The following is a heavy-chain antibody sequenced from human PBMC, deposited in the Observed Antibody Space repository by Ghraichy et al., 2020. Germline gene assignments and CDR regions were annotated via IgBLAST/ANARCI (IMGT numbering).Heavy chain of an antibody. D-gene: IGHD3-10*01. Sequence: SETLSLTCSVSGGSITSSSYHWGWIRQSPGKGLEWIGSTYYRGSNYYNPSLKSRVTISVDTSKNQFSLELSSVTAADTALYYCVRHLSPNYYGSGSYQFDYWGQGTLVTVSS. CDR1: GGSITSSSYH. V-gene: IGHV4-39*01. CDR3: VRHLSPNYYGSGSYQFDY. J-gene: IGHJ4*02. CDR2: TYYRGSN.